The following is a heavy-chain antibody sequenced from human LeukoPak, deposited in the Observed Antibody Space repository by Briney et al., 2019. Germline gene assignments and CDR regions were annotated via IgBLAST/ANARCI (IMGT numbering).Heavy chain of an antibody. CDR2: INPNSGGT. CDR3: ARDAARLRFLLRYFDY. D-gene: IGHD5-12*01. Sequence: GASVKVSCKASGYTFTGYYMHWVRQAPGQGLGWMGWINPNSGGTNYAQKFQGRVTMTRDTSISTAYMELSRLRSDDTAVYYCARDAARLRFLLRYFDYWGQGTLVTVSS. CDR1: GYTFTGYY. V-gene: IGHV1-2*02. J-gene: IGHJ4*02.